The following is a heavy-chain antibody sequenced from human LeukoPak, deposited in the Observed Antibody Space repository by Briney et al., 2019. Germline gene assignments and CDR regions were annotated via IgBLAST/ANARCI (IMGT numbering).Heavy chain of an antibody. V-gene: IGHV3-23*01. D-gene: IGHD2-21*02. CDR3: AKDIVVVTATLGAFDI. J-gene: IGHJ3*02. Sequence: GGSLRLSCAASGFTFDDYGMSWVRQAPGKGLEWVSAISGSGGSTYYADSVKGRFTISRDNSKNTLYLQMNSLRAEDTAVYYCAKDIVVVTATLGAFDIWGQGTMVTVSS. CDR2: ISGSGGST. CDR1: GFTFDDYG.